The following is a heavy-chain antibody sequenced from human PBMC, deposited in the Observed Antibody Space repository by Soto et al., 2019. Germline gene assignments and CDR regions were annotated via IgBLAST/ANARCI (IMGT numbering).Heavy chain of an antibody. Sequence: GSLTLSCAPSRITFHDCYMRWIRQAPGKGLEWVSYISSSGSTIYYADSVKGRFTISRDNAKNSLYLQMNRLRAEDTAVYYCARDLRYCSGGSCYHKWFDPWGQGT. J-gene: IGHJ5*02. CDR2: ISSSGSTI. CDR3: ARDLRYCSGGSCYHKWFDP. D-gene: IGHD2-15*01. CDR1: RITFHDCY. V-gene: IGHV3-11*01.